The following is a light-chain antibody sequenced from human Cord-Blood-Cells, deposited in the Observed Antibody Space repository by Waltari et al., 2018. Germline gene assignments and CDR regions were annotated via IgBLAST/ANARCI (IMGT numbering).Light chain of an antibody. V-gene: IGLV2-23*01. CDR1: SSDVGSYNL. Sequence: SALPQPASVSGSPGQSITISCTGPSSDVGSYNLFSWYQQHPGKAPKLMIYEGSKRPSGVSNRFSGSKSGNTASLTISGLQAEDEADYYCCSYAGSSTWVFGGGTKLTVL. CDR2: EGS. CDR3: CSYAGSSTWV. J-gene: IGLJ3*02.